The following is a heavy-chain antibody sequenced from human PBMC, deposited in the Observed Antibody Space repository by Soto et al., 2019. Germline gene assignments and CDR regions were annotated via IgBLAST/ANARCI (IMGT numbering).Heavy chain of an antibody. J-gene: IGHJ4*02. CDR1: GGTFSSYA. V-gene: IGHV1-69*13. Sequence: APVKVSCKASGGTFSSYAIIWVRQAPGQGLEWMGGIIPIFGTANYAQKFQGRVTITADESTSTAYMELSSLRSEDTAVYYCARGRGDSWSFDYWGQGTLVTVSS. CDR2: IIPIFGTA. D-gene: IGHD2-21*02. CDR3: ARGRGDSWSFDY.